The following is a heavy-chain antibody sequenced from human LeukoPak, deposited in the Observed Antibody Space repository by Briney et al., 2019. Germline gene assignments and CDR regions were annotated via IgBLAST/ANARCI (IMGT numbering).Heavy chain of an antibody. CDR3: ARVSYSSSWYLGY. J-gene: IGHJ4*02. CDR2: INPNSGGT. Sequence: ASVNVSCKDSGYTFTGYYVQWVRQAPGQGLEWMEWINPNSGGTNYAQKFQGRVTMTRDTSISTAYMELSRLRSDDTAVYYCARVSYSSSWYLGYWGQGILVTVSS. CDR1: GYTFTGYY. V-gene: IGHV1-2*02. D-gene: IGHD6-13*01.